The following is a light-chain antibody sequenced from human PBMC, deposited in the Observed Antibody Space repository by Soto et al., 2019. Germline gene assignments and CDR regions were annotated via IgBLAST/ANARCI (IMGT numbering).Light chain of an antibody. Sequence: EIVLTQSPVTLSLSAGERATLSCRASQSVGSYLAWYQQKPGQAPRLLIYDASNRATGTPARFSGSGSGTDFTLTISSLEPEDFAVYYCQQRSDWPLTFGGGTKVDIK. CDR3: QQRSDWPLT. J-gene: IGKJ4*01. V-gene: IGKV3-11*01. CDR1: QSVGSY. CDR2: DAS.